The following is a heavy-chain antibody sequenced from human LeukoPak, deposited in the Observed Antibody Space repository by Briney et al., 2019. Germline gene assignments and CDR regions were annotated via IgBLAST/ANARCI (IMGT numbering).Heavy chain of an antibody. CDR3: AEDGIRDDYEVY. CDR1: GFTFTSSA. D-gene: IGHD5-24*01. Sequence: GASVKVSCKASGFTFTSSAVQWVRQARGQRLEWIGWIVVGSGNTNYAQKFQERVTITRDMSTSTAYMELSSLRSEDTAFFFQAEDGIRDDYEVYWGQGTLVTVSS. CDR2: IVVGSGNT. V-gene: IGHV1-58*01. J-gene: IGHJ4*02.